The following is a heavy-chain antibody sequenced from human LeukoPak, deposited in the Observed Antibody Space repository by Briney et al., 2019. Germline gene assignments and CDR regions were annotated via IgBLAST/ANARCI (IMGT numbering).Heavy chain of an antibody. CDR3: ARQAYSSSWYFQH. D-gene: IGHD6-13*01. CDR2: INHSGST. CDR1: GGSFSGYY. Sequence: KTSETLSLTCAVYGGSFSGYYWSCIRQPPGKGLEWIGEINHSGSTNYNPSLKSRVTISVDTSKNRFSLKLSSVTAADTAVYYCARQAYSSSWYFQHWGQGTLVTVSS. V-gene: IGHV4-34*01. J-gene: IGHJ1*01.